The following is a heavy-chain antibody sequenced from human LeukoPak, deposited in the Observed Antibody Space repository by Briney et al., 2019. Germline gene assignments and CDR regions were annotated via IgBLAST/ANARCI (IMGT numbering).Heavy chain of an antibody. D-gene: IGHD1-26*01. CDR2: IYYSGST. CDR1: GGSISSYY. V-gene: IGHV4-59*08. Sequence: RSSETLSLTCTVSGGSISSYYWSWIRQPPGKGLEWIGYIYYSGSTNYNPSLKSRVTISVDTSKNQFSLKLSSVTAADTAVYYCARVGSGSYLPKWGQGTLVTVSS. CDR3: ARVGSGSYLPK. J-gene: IGHJ4*02.